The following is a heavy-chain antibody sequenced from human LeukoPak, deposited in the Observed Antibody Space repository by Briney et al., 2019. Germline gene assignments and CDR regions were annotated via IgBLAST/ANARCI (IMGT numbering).Heavy chain of an antibody. V-gene: IGHV3-33*06. CDR1: GFSFSNHG. J-gene: IGHJ4*02. CDR2: IWYDGSNK. Sequence: GGSLRLSCAASGFSFSNHGMHWVRQAPGEGLEWVAVIWYDGSNKYYADSVKGRFTISRDNSKNTLYLQMNSLRAEDTAVYYCAKGYYYDRFDYWGQGTLVTVSS. CDR3: AKGYYYDRFDY. D-gene: IGHD3-22*01.